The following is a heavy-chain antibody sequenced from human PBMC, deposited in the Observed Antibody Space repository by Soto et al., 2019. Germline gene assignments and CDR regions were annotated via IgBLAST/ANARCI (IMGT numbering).Heavy chain of an antibody. CDR2: IYYSGST. V-gene: IGHV4-61*01. J-gene: IGHJ4*02. CDR1: GGSVSSGSYY. Sequence: QVQLQESGPGLVKPSETLSLTCTVSGGSVSSGSYYWSWIRQPPGKGLEWIGYIYYSGSTNYNPSLKSRVTISVDTSKNQFSLKLSSVTAADTAVYYCARGKGVGATMIPFDYWGQGTLVTVSS. D-gene: IGHD1-26*01. CDR3: ARGKGVGATMIPFDY.